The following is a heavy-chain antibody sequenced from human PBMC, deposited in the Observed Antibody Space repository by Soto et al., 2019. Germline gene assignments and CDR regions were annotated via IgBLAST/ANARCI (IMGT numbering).Heavy chain of an antibody. D-gene: IGHD3-10*01. CDR3: ARDVYYYGSARFDY. CDR2: ISAYNGNT. CDR1: GYTFTSYG. J-gene: IGHJ4*02. V-gene: IGHV1-18*01. Sequence: ASVKVSCKASGYTFTSYGMSWVRQASGQGLEWMGWISAYNGNTNYAQKLQGRVTMTTDTSTSTAYMELRSLRSDDTAVYYCARDVYYYGSARFDYWGQGTLVTVSS.